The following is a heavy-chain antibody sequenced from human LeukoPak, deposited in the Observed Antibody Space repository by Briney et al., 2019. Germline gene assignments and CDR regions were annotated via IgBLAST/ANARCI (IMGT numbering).Heavy chain of an antibody. CDR2: IHDRGST. CDR1: GASINTYY. V-gene: IGHV4-59*01. D-gene: IGHD2-15*01. CDR3: ARAVGAAPFDY. J-gene: IGHJ4*02. Sequence: TSETLSLTCTVSGASINTYYWTWIRQPPGKGLEWIGYIHDRGSTSYNPSLQSRVTISGNTSKNQCSLKLNSVTAADTAVYYCARAVGAAPFDYWGQGTLVTVSS.